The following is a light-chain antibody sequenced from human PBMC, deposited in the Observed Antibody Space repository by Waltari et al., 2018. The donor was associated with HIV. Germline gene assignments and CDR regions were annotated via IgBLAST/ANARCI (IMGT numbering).Light chain of an antibody. J-gene: IGKJ5*01. CDR2: AAS. CDR1: QSISSY. CDR3: QQSYSTPLIT. Sequence: DIPMTQSPSPLSASVGARVTLTCRASQSISSYLNWYQQKPGKAPKLMIYAASSLQSGVPSRCSGSGSGTDFTLTISSLQPEDVATYYCQQSYSTPLITFGQGTRLEIK. V-gene: IGKV1-39*01.